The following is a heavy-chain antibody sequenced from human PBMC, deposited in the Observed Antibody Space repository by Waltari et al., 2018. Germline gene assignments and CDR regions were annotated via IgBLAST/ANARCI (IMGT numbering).Heavy chain of an antibody. CDR2: ISGSGGST. J-gene: IGHJ4*02. V-gene: IGHV3-23*01. D-gene: IGHD7-27*01. CDR1: GFTFSSYA. Sequence: EVQLLESGGGLVQPGGSLRLSCAASGFTFSSYAMSWVRQAPGKGLEWVSAISGSGGSTYSAASVKGRFTISRDNSKNTLYLQMNSLRAEDTAVYYCAVLGTLASFQVPFDYWGQGTLVTVSS. CDR3: AVLGTLASFQVPFDY.